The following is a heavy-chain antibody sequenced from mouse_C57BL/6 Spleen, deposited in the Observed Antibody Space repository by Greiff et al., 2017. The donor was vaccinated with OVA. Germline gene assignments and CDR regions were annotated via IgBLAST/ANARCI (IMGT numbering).Heavy chain of an antibody. Sequence: VQLQQSGPELVKPGASVKISCKASGYTFTDYYMNWVKQSHGKSLEWIGDINPNNGGTSYNQKFKGKATLTVDKSSSTAYMELRSLTSEDSAVYYCARGLLRRYFDVWGTGTTVTVSS. D-gene: IGHD1-1*01. CDR1: GYTFTDYY. CDR3: ARGLLRRYFDV. CDR2: INPNNGGT. J-gene: IGHJ1*03. V-gene: IGHV1-26*01.